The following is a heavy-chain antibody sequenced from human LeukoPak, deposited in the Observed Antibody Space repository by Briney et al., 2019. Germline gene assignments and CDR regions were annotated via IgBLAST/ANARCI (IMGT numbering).Heavy chain of an antibody. CDR1: GFTFSDFY. CDR3: ARDRQWFDH. V-gene: IGHV3-11*06. Sequence: KTGGSLRLSCAASGFTFSDFYMTWIRQAPGKGLEWVSYISSSSSYTNYADSVKGGFTISRDNAKNSLYLQMNSLEADDTAVYYCARDRQWFDHWGQGTLVTVSS. J-gene: IGHJ5*02. CDR2: ISSSSSYT.